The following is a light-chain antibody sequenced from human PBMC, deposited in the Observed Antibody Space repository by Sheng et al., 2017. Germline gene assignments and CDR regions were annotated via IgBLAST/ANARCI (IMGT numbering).Light chain of an antibody. Sequence: SYELTQPPSLSVSPGQTASITCSGEKLGDRYTSWYQQKAGQSPLLVIYQDTKRPSGIPERFSGSNSGNTATLTISGTQPMDEADYYCQAWDSSTYVFGTGTKVTVL. CDR3: QAWDSSTYV. J-gene: IGLJ1*01. CDR1: KLGDRY. CDR2: QDT. V-gene: IGLV3-1*01.